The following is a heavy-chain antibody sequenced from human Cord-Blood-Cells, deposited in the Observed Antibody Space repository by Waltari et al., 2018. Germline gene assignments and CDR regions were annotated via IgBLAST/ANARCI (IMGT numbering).Heavy chain of an antibody. Sequence: QVQLVESGGGVVQPGRSLRLSCAASGFTFSSYAMHWVRQAPGKGLEWGAVISYDGSNKYHADSVKGRFTISRDNSKNTLYLQMNSLRAEDTAVYYCARDGEGAGSYYFDYWGQGTLVTVSS. CDR2: ISYDGSNK. CDR3: ARDGEGAGSYYFDY. CDR1: GFTFSSYA. J-gene: IGHJ4*02. V-gene: IGHV3-30-3*01. D-gene: IGHD1-26*01.